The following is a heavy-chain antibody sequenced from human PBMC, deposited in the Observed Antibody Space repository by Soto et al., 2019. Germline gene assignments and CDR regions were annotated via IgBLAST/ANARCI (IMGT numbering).Heavy chain of an antibody. CDR3: AKQEGVGYNYGHFDY. D-gene: IGHD1-1*01. CDR2: ISYDGSNK. V-gene: IGHV3-30*18. CDR1: GFTFSSYG. Sequence: PGGSLRLSCAASGFTFSSYGIHWVRQAPGKGLEWVAVISYDGSNKYYADSVKGRFTISRDNAKNTLSLQMNSLRAEDTAVYYCAKQEGVGYNYGHFDYWGQGTLVTVSS. J-gene: IGHJ4*02.